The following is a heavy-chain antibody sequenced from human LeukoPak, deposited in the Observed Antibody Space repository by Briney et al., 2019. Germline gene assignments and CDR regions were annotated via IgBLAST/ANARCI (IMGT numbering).Heavy chain of an antibody. Sequence: GASVKVSCKAPGFRFPNYGVTWARQAPGQGLEWMGSISAYSGDTNYVQNLQGRVTLTTDTSTNTAYMELQSLRSDDTAVYYCARRTSWYADYWGQGTLVTVSS. D-gene: IGHD2-2*01. CDR1: GFRFPNYG. CDR3: ARRTSWYADY. J-gene: IGHJ4*02. CDR2: ISAYSGDT. V-gene: IGHV1-18*01.